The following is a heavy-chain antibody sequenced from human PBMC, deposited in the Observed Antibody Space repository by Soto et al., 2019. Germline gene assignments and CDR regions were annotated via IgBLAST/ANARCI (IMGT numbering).Heavy chain of an antibody. CDR3: GRGSSGWYSEVDF. CDR1: VFTFSNYD. CDR2: IGTTGDP. V-gene: IGHV3-13*05. Sequence: GFLVLCCASSVFTFSNYDMPWVRQTTGKGLEWVSAIGTTGDPYYPGSVKGRFTISRDNAKNSLYLQMNSLTVEDTGVYFCGRGSSGWYSEVDFWGQGTMVTVSS. D-gene: IGHD6-19*01. J-gene: IGHJ4*02.